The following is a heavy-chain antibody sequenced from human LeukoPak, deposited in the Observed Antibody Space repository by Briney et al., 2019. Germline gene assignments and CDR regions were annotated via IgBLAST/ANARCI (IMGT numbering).Heavy chain of an antibody. D-gene: IGHD3-22*01. CDR2: ISAYNGNT. CDR3: ARYYYDSSGYYIDY. CDR1: GYTFTSYG. V-gene: IGHV1-18*01. Sequence: ASVKVSCKASGYTFTSYGISWVRQAPGQGVEWMGWISAYNGNTNYAQKLQGRVTMTTDTSTSTAYMELRSLRSDDTAVYYCARYYYDSSGYYIDYWGQGTLVTVSS. J-gene: IGHJ4*02.